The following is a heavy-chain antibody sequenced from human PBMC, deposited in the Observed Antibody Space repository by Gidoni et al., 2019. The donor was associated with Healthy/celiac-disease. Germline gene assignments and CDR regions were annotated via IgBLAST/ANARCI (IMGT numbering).Heavy chain of an antibody. CDR2: IFWNDEK. V-gene: IGHV2-26*01. D-gene: IGHD3-10*01. Sequence: QVTLKESVLVLVNLTVTPTLTCTGSGTSPSNARMGVSWVRQPPGKALELLAHIFWNDEKTYSTSLKSRLTISKDTSKSQVVLTMTNMDPVDTATYYCARIGRFTLCFQHWCQGTLVNVSS. CDR1: GTSPSNARMG. J-gene: IGHJ1*01. CDR3: ARIGRFTLCFQH.